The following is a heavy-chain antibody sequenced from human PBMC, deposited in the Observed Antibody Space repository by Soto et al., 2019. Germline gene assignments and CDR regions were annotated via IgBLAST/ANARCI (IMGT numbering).Heavy chain of an antibody. D-gene: IGHD2-15*01. CDR2: IRRSGDRT. V-gene: IGHV3-64*01. CDR3: ARAPCSSGQCYYFDY. CDR1: GFTFSSYN. J-gene: IGHJ4*02. Sequence: EVQLVESGEGLVQPGGSLRLSCAASGFTFSSYNIHWIRQAPGKGLEFVSAIRRSGDRTYYANSVKGRFTITRDNSKNTVWLKMDSLRAADMAVYYCARAPCSSGQCYYFDYCGRGALVSVSP.